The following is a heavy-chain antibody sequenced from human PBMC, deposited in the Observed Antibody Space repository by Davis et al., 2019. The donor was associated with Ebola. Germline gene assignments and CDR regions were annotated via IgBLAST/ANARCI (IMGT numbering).Heavy chain of an antibody. Sequence: AASVKVSCKASGYTFTSYAMHWVRQAPGQRLEWMGWINAGNGNTKYSQKFQGRVTITRDTSASTAYMELSSLRSEDTAVYYCASDYYDSSGYYSIRDWGQGTLVTVSS. D-gene: IGHD3-22*01. CDR2: INAGNGNT. CDR3: ASDYYDSSGYYSIRD. CDR1: GYTFTSYA. J-gene: IGHJ4*02. V-gene: IGHV1-3*01.